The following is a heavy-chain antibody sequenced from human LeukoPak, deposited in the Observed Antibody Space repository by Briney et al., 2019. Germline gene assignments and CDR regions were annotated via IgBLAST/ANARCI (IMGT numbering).Heavy chain of an antibody. Sequence: ASVKVSCKASGYTFTGYGISWVRQAPGQGLEWMGWISAYNGNTNYAQKLQGRVTMTTDTSTSTAYMELRSLRSDDTAVYYCARGSVLWFGELYSGFDYWGQGTLVTVSS. CDR3: ARGSVLWFGELYSGFDY. J-gene: IGHJ4*02. CDR1: GYTFTGYG. D-gene: IGHD3-10*01. V-gene: IGHV1-18*01. CDR2: ISAYNGNT.